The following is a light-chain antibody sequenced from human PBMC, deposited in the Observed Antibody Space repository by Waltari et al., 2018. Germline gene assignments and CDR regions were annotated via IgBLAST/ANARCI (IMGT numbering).Light chain of an antibody. CDR2: MAS. J-gene: IGKJ5*01. CDR3: QQYNSYSIT. Sequence: DIQMTQSPSTLSASVGERVTITCRASQTISSWLAWYQPQPGKAPRLLIYMASALDSGVRSRFSGSVSGTEFTLTISSLQPYDFATYYCQQYNSYSITFGQGTRLEIK. V-gene: IGKV1-5*03. CDR1: QTISSW.